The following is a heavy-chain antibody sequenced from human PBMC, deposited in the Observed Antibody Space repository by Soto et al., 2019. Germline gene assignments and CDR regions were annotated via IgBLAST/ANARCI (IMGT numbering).Heavy chain of an antibody. CDR3: ATVGLFDGNKPITLEF. Sequence: GGSLRLSCAASGFSFSSYWMSWVRQASGRGLEWVANINQDATRQSYVDSVEGRFSISRDNAKNSVYLQMNNLRVDDTAVYYCATVGLFDGNKPITLEFWGQGTLVTVYS. J-gene: IGHJ1*01. V-gene: IGHV3-7*03. CDR1: GFSFSSYW. D-gene: IGHD3-10*01. CDR2: INQDATRQ.